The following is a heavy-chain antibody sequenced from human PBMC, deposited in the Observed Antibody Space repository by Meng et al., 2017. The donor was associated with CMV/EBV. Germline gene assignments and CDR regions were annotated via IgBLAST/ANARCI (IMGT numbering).Heavy chain of an antibody. D-gene: IGHD6-6*01. Sequence: SGSTLVKPTQTLMLTCTFSGFSLSPSGVGVVWIRQPPGKALEWLALIYWNDDKRYSPSLKSRLTITKDTSKNHVVLTTTNMDPVDAATYYCAHTYSNSSLFGYWGQGTLVTVSS. CDR2: IYWNDDK. J-gene: IGHJ4*02. CDR1: GFSLSPSGVG. V-gene: IGHV2-5*01. CDR3: AHTYSNSSLFGY.